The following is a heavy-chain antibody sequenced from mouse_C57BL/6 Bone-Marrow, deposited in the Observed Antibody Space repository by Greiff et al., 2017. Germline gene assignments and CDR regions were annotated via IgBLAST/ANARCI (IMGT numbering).Heavy chain of an antibody. CDR1: GYTFTSYW. CDR3: AKKPYYARDY. Sequence: QVQLQQPGTELVKPGASVQLSCKASGYTFTSYWLHWVKQRPGQGLEWIGNINPSNGGPNYNEKFKSKAKLTVDKSSSTAYMQLSVLTSEDSAGYYCAKKPYYARDYWGQGTSVTVSS. CDR2: INPSNGGP. J-gene: IGHJ4*01. V-gene: IGHV1-53*01.